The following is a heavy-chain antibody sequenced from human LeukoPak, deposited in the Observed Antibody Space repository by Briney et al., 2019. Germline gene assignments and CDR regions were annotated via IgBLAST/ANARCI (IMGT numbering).Heavy chain of an antibody. D-gene: IGHD5-12*01. CDR1: GGTFSSYA. CDR3: ARGYSGYDGYYYYMDA. V-gene: IGHV1-69*05. J-gene: IGHJ6*03. CDR2: IIPIFGTA. Sequence: PSVKVSCKASGGTFSSYAISWVRQAPGQGLEWMGGIIPIFGTANYAQKFQGRVTITTDESTSTAYMELSSLRSEDTAVYYCARGYSGYDGYYYYMDAWGKGTTVTVSS.